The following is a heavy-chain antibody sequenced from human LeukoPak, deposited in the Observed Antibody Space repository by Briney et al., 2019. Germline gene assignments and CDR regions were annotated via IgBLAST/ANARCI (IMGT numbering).Heavy chain of an antibody. CDR3: ASGRLSGKGFDY. CDR1: GFTFSSYA. J-gene: IGHJ4*02. V-gene: IGHV3-66*01. D-gene: IGHD1-26*01. CDR2: IYSGGDT. Sequence: GGSLRLSCAASGFTFSSYAMSWVRQAPGKGLEWVSVIYSGGDTDYADSVKGRFIISRDNSKNTLYLQMNSLRAEDTAVYYCASGRLSGKGFDYWGQGTLVTVSS.